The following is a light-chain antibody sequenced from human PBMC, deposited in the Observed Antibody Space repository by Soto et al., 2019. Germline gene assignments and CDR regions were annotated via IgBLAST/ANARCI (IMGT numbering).Light chain of an antibody. V-gene: IGKV1-39*01. J-gene: IGKJ2*01. CDR1: QSISSD. CDR3: QQSYSTPYT. Sequence: DIQMTQSPSSLSASVGDRVTITCRASQSISSDLNWYQQKPGKAPKLLIYAASSLQSGVPSRFSGSGSGTDFTLTISSLQPEDCATYYCQQSYSTPYTFGQGTKLEIK. CDR2: AAS.